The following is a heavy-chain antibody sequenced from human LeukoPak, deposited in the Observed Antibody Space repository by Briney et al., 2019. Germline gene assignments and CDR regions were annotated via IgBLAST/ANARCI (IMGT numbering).Heavy chain of an antibody. CDR3: AGITTGFVPYYFDY. D-gene: IGHD3-3*01. CDR1: GGSISSSSYY. Sequence: SETLSLTCTVSGGSISSSSYYWGWIRQPPGKGLEWIGIIYYRGITYYTPSLTSPVTISVDTSKNQFSLKLSSVTAADTAVYYCAGITTGFVPYYFDYWGQGTLVTVSS. CDR2: IYYRGIT. V-gene: IGHV4-39*01. J-gene: IGHJ4*02.